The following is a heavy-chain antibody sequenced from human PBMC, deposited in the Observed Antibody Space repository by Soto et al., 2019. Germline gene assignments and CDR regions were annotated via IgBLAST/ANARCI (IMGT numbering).Heavy chain of an antibody. Sequence: GESLKISCAASGFTFSSYAMSWVRQAPGKGLEWVSAISGSGGSTYYADSVKGRFTISRDNSKKTLYLQMNSLRAEDTAVYYCAYKQQLTGEDYYYYGMDVWGQGTTVTVSS. D-gene: IGHD6-13*01. CDR1: GFTFSSYA. J-gene: IGHJ6*02. V-gene: IGHV3-23*01. CDR2: ISGSGGST. CDR3: AYKQQLTGEDYYYYGMDV.